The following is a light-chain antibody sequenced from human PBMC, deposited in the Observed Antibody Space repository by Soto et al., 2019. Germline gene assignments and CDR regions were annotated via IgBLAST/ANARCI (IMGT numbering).Light chain of an antibody. Sequence: QPVLTQSPSASASRGASVKLTCTLLSGHSSYAIAWHQQQPEKGPRYLMKLNSDGSHSQGDGIPDRFSGSSSGAERYLTISSLQSEDEADYYCQTWGTGIQVFGGGTKVTVL. V-gene: IGLV4-69*01. CDR3: QTWGTGIQV. J-gene: IGLJ2*01. CDR1: SGHSSYA. CDR2: LNSDGSH.